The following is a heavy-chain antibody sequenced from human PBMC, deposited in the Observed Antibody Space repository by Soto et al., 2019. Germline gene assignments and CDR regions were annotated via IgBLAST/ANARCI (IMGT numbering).Heavy chain of an antibody. Sequence: EVQLVESGGGLVKPGGSLRLSCAASGFTFSNAWMNWVRQAPGKGLEWVGRIKSKTDGGTTDYAAPVKGRFTISRDDSKNTLYLQMNSMKTQDTAVYYCTTDQLNDTWNKGGAPRDYYGMDVWGQGTTVTVSS. J-gene: IGHJ6*02. CDR3: TTDQLNDTWNKGGAPRDYYGMDV. CDR2: IKSKTDGGTT. D-gene: IGHD1-1*01. V-gene: IGHV3-15*07. CDR1: GFTFSNAW.